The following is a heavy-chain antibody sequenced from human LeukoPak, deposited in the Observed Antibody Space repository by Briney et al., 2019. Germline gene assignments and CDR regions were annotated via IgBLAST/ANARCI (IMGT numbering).Heavy chain of an antibody. CDR2: ISSSSSYI. Sequence: PGGSLRLSCAASGFTFSSYSMNWVRQAPGKGLEWVSSISSSSSYIYYADSVKGRFTISRDNAKNSLYLQMNSLRAEDTAVYYCARDSETIDYGVHYWYFDLWGRGTLVTVSS. J-gene: IGHJ2*01. CDR3: ARDSETIDYGVHYWYFDL. D-gene: IGHD4-17*01. CDR1: GFTFSSYS. V-gene: IGHV3-21*01.